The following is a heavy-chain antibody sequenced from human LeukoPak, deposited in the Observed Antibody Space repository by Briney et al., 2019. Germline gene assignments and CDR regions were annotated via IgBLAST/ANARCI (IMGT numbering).Heavy chain of an antibody. CDR2: IYSGGST. CDR3: ARETYGGSYLGDLDY. V-gene: IGHV3-66*01. J-gene: IGHJ4*02. D-gene: IGHD1-26*01. Sequence: GGSLRLSCAASGFTVSSNYMSWVRQAPGKGLEWVSVIYSGGSTYYADSVKGRFTISRDNSKNTLYLQMNSLRAEDTAVYYCARETYGGSYLGDLDYWGQGTLVTVSS. CDR1: GFTVSSNY.